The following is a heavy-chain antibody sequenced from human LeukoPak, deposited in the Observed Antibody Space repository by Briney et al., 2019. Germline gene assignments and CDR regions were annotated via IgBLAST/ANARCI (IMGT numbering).Heavy chain of an antibody. Sequence: SETLSLTCTVSGGSISSGGYYWSWIRQHPGNGLEWIGYIYYSGSTYYNPSLKSRVTISVDTSKNQFSLKLSSVTAADTAVYYCARAWRDGTQLYWGQGTLVTVSS. CDR1: GGSISSGGYY. J-gene: IGHJ4*02. D-gene: IGHD5-24*01. V-gene: IGHV4-31*03. CDR2: IYYSGST. CDR3: ARAWRDGTQLY.